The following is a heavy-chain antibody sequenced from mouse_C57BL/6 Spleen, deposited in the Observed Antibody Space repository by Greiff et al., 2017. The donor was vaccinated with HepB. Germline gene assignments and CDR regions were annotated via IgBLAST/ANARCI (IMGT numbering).Heavy chain of an antibody. Sequence: QVQLKHSGAELVRPGASVTLSCKASGYTFTDYEMHWVKQTPVHGLEWIGAIDPETGGTAYNQKFKGKAILTADKSSSTAYMELRSLTSEDSAVYYCPRDYYGSPYYFDYWGQGTTLTVSS. CDR3: PRDYYGSPYYFDY. V-gene: IGHV1-15*01. CDR1: GYTFTDYE. CDR2: IDPETGGT. D-gene: IGHD1-1*01. J-gene: IGHJ2*01.